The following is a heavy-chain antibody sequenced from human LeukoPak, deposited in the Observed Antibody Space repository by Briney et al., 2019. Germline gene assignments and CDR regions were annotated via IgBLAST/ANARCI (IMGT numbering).Heavy chain of an antibody. CDR1: DGPMSSHY. J-gene: IGHJ4*02. Sequence: SETLSLTCKVSDGPMSSHYWSWIRQPPGKGLEWIGDIYYIGSTNYNPSLNSRVAISLDTSKNQFSLNLRSVTAADTAVYYCARDDRSGYSTLGYWGQGTLVTVSS. CDR3: ARDDRSGYSTLGY. V-gene: IGHV4-59*11. D-gene: IGHD3-22*01. CDR2: IYYIGST.